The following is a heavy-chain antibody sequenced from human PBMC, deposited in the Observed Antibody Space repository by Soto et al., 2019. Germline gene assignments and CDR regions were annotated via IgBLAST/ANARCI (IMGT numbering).Heavy chain of an antibody. CDR2: IWYDGSNK. V-gene: IGHV3-33*01. Sequence: QVQLVESGGAVVQLGRPLRLSCAASGFTFISYGMHWVRQAPGKGLERVALIWYDGSNKYYADSVKGRFTISRDNSKNTLYLQMNSLRAEDTAVYYCARGQGMAEAFDIWGQGTMVTVSS. D-gene: IGHD3-10*01. CDR3: ARGQGMAEAFDI. J-gene: IGHJ3*02. CDR1: GFTFISYG.